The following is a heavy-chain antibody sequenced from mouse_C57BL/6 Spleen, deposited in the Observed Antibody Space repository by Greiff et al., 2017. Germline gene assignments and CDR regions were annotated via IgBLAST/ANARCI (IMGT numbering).Heavy chain of an antibody. J-gene: IGHJ3*01. Sequence: VQLQQSGPELVKPGASVKISCKASGYAFSSSWMNWVKQRPGKGLEWIGRIYPGDGDTNYNGKFKGKATLTADKSSSTAYMQLSSLTSEDSAVYFCADDYDEVWFAYWGQGTLVTVSA. CDR2: IYPGDGDT. D-gene: IGHD2-4*01. CDR3: ADDYDEVWFAY. V-gene: IGHV1-82*01. CDR1: GYAFSSSW.